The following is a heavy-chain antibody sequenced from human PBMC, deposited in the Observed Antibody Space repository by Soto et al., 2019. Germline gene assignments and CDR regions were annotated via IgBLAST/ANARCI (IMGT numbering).Heavy chain of an antibody. CDR2: IYDSGNT. CDR3: ARVCGGDCHNGMDV. J-gene: IGHJ6*02. V-gene: IGHV4-31*02. Sequence: WTWIRQHPGKGLEWIGYIYDSGNTYYNPSLKSRVTISVDTSKNQFSLKLSSVTAADTAVYYCARVCGGDCHNGMDVWGQGTTGTVSS. D-gene: IGHD2-21*02.